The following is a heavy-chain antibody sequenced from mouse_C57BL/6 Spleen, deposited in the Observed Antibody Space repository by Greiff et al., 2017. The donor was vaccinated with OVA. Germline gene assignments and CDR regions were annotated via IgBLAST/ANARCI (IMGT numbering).Heavy chain of an antibody. CDR2: INPNNGGT. J-gene: IGHJ4*01. CDR3: ERASAAVVGHYYDVCY. Sequence: EVQLQQSGPELVKPGASVKISCKASGYTFTDYDMNWVKQSPGQSLEWIGDINPNNGGTSYKQKFKGKATLTVDKSSSTAYMELRSLTSEDSAVYSSERASAAVVGHYYDVCYWGQGTSVTVAS. D-gene: IGHD6-1*01. V-gene: IGHV1-26*01. CDR1: GYTFTDYD.